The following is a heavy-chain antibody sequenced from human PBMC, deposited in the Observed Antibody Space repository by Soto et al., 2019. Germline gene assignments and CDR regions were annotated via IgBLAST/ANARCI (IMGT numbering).Heavy chain of an antibody. CDR3: ARSQFGDLWLDP. V-gene: IGHV1-2*04. CDR2: INPNSGGA. CDR1: GYTFTGYY. J-gene: IGHJ5*02. D-gene: IGHD3-10*01. Sequence: ASVKVSFKASGYTFTGYYMHWVRQAPGQGLEWMGWINPNSGGANYAQKFQGWVTMTRDTSISTAYMELSRLRSDDTAVYDCARSQFGDLWLDPWGQGTLVTGSS.